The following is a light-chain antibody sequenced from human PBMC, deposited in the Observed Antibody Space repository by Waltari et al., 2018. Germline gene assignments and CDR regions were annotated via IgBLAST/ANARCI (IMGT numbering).Light chain of an antibody. CDR2: DAS. Sequence: EIMLTQSPGTLSLSPGERATHSCRASQSISKYLAWYQQKPGQAPRLLIYDASIRATGIPDSFSGSGYGTDFSLTISSLEPEDYAVYYCQKYGSLPATFGRGTKVEIK. J-gene: IGKJ1*01. CDR3: QKYGSLPAT. V-gene: IGKV3-20*01. CDR1: QSISKY.